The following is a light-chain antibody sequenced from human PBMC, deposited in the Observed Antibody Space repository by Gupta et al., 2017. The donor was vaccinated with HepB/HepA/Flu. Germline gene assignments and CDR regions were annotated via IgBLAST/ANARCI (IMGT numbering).Light chain of an antibody. CDR1: QNISSY. V-gene: IGKV1-39*01. CDR2: AAS. J-gene: IGKJ1*01. CDR3: QQSYSTPRT. Sequence: DIQVPQSPSSLSASVGDRVTITCRASQNISSYLNWYQQKPGQAPKLLIYAASSLQSGVPSRFSGSGSGTDFTLTISSLQPEDFATYYCQQSYSTPRTFGQGTKVEIK.